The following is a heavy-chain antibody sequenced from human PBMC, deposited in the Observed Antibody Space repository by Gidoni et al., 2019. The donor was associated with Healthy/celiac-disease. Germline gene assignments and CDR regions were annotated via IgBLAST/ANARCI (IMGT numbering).Heavy chain of an antibody. J-gene: IGHJ4*02. V-gene: IGHV3-15*01. CDR1: GFTFSNAW. CDR2: IKSKTDGGTT. D-gene: IGHD3-22*01. Sequence: EVQLVESGGGLVKPGGSLRLSCAASGFTFSNAWMSWGRQAPGKGLEWGGRIKSKTDGGTTDYAAPVKGRFTISRDDSKNTLYLQMNSLKTEDTAVYYCTTGPYYYDSSGYYYYFDYWGQGTLVTVSS. CDR3: TTGPYYYDSSGYYYYFDY.